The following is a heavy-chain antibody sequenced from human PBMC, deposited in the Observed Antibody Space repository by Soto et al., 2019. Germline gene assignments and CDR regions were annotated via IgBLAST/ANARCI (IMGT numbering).Heavy chain of an antibody. Sequence: GGSLRLSCAASGFTFSNNWMNWVRQAPGKGLVWVSRINTDGSTTTYADSVKGRFTISRDNAKNTLYLQMNSLRAEDTAVYYCARMKSGSNSPFDYWGQGNLVTVSS. CDR3: ARMKSGSNSPFDY. J-gene: IGHJ4*02. CDR2: INTDGSTT. CDR1: GFTFSNNW. V-gene: IGHV3-74*01. D-gene: IGHD2-2*01.